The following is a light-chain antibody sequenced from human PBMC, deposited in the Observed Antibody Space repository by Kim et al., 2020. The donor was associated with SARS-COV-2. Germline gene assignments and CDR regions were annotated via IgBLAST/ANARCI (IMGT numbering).Light chain of an antibody. J-gene: IGKJ1*01. Sequence: GNRVTITCQASQDINNYLNWYQQKPGEAPKLLIYDSSNLRTGVPSRFSGSGSETNFTFTISSLQAEDIATYYCQQYENLPPTFGQGTKVDIK. CDR1: QDINNY. V-gene: IGKV1-33*01. CDR2: DSS. CDR3: QQYENLPPT.